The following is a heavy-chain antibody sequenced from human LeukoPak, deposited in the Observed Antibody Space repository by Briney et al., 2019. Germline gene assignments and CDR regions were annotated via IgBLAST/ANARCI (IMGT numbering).Heavy chain of an antibody. J-gene: IGHJ4*02. V-gene: IGHV3-21*01. Sequence: GGSLRLSCAASGFTFRNYFINWVRQAPGKGVGWVSSISSSSSYINYADSVKGRFTISRDNAKNSLYLQMNSLRAEDTAVYYCARGGAMVRGVSPLDFWGQGTLVTVSS. CDR3: ARGGAMVRGVSPLDF. CDR1: GFTFRNYF. D-gene: IGHD3-10*01. CDR2: ISSSSSYI.